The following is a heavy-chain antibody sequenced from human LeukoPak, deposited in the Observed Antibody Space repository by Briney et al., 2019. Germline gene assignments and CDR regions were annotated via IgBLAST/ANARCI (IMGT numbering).Heavy chain of an antibody. CDR3: ARGFPSSSRWFDP. Sequence: SETLSLTCGVYGGSFSGYHWAWIRLRPGKGLEWIGDINHSGSTHYNPSLKSRVTISVDTSNNQFSLKLHSVTAADTAVYYCARGFPSSSRWFDPWGQGTLVTVSS. J-gene: IGHJ5*02. V-gene: IGHV4-34*01. CDR1: GGSFSGYH. D-gene: IGHD6-6*01. CDR2: INHSGST.